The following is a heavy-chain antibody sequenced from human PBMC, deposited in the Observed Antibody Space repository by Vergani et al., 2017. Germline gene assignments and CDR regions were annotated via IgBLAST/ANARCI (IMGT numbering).Heavy chain of an antibody. CDR2: INPNSGGT. CDR1: GYTFTGYY. J-gene: IGHJ4*02. V-gene: IGHV1-2*02. D-gene: IGHD2-2*01. Sequence: QVQLVQSGAEVKKPGASVKVSCKASGYTFTGYYMHWVRQAPGQGLEWMGWINPNSGGTNYAQKFQGGVTMTRDTSISTAYMELSRLRSDDTAVYYCARDPGVVVVPAAMVFDYWGQGTLVTVSS. CDR3: ARDPGVVVVPAAMVFDY.